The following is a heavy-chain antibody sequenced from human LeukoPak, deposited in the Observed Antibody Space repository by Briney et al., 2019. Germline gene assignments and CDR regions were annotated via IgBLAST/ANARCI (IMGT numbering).Heavy chain of an antibody. CDR2: IYYNGST. Sequence: PSETLSLTCTVSGGSISSGGYYWSWIRQHPGKGLEWIGYIYYNGSTYYNPSLKSRVTISVDTSKNQFSLKLSSVTAADTAVYYCARFKEGVATFDYWGQGTLVTVSS. D-gene: IGHD5-12*01. V-gene: IGHV4-31*03. CDR1: GGSISSGGYY. J-gene: IGHJ4*02. CDR3: ARFKEGVATFDY.